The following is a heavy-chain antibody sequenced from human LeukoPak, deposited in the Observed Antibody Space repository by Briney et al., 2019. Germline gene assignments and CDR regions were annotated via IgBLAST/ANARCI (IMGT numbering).Heavy chain of an antibody. V-gene: IGHV4-59*01. CDR3: ARDLRAASNWFDP. J-gene: IGHJ5*02. Sequence: SETLSLTCPVSGGSISSYYWSWIRQPPGKGLEWIGYIYYSGSTNYNPSLKSRVTISVDTSKNQFSLKLSSVTAADTAVYYCARDLRAASNWFDPWGQGTLVTVSS. CDR2: IYYSGST. CDR1: GGSISSYY. D-gene: IGHD3-3*01.